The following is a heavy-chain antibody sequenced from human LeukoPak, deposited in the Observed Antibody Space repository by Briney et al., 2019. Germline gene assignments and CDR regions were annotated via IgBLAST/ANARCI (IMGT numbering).Heavy chain of an antibody. CDR3: ARDLSESGAS. CDR2: IARNGNYI. V-gene: IGHV3-21*04. D-gene: IGHD7-27*01. CDR1: GFIFSDSG. J-gene: IGHJ5*02. Sequence: GGSLRLSCAASGFIFSDSGMHWVRQSPGKGLEWVSFIARNGNYIYYADSLKGRFSISRDNAKNSVYLQMNSLRAEDTATYYCARDLSESGASWGQRTLVTVSS.